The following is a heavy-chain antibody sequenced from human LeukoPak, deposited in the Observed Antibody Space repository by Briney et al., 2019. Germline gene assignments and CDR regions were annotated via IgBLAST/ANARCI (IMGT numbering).Heavy chain of an antibody. Sequence: SETLSLTCSVPGGSISSAGYYWSWIRQHPGTGLEWIGYIYYSGNTYYNPSLKSRITISVDTSKNQFSLNLTSVTAADTAVYYCARCPGWFDPWGQGTLVTVSS. J-gene: IGHJ5*02. CDR2: IYYSGNT. CDR1: GGSISSAGYY. CDR3: ARCPGWFDP. V-gene: IGHV4-31*03.